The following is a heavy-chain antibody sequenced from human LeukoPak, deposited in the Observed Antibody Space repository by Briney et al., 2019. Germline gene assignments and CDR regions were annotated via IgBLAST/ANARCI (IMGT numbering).Heavy chain of an antibody. Sequence: GESLKTSCKGSGYSFINYWIGWVRQMPGKGLEWMGIIYAGDSDTRYSPSFQGQITISADKSIDTAYLQWSSLKASDTAVYYCARGYCSSTSCYTNFDYWGQGTLVTVSS. J-gene: IGHJ4*02. CDR3: ARGYCSSTSCYTNFDY. CDR1: GYSFINYW. D-gene: IGHD2-2*02. V-gene: IGHV5-51*01. CDR2: IYAGDSDT.